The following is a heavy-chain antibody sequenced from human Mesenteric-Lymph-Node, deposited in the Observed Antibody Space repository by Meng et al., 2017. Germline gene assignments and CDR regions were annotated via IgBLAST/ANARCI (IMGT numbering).Heavy chain of an antibody. V-gene: IGHV4-34*01. CDR2: INHSGST. CDR3: ATRSGEHISGAFDI. J-gene: IGHJ3*02. CDR1: GGSFSGYY. D-gene: IGHD1-26*01. Sequence: SETLSLTCAVYGGSFSGYYWSWIRQPPGKGLEWIGEINHSGSTNYNPSLKSRVTISVDASKTHFSLRLSSVTAADTAVYYCATRSGEHISGAFDIWGQGTKVTVSS.